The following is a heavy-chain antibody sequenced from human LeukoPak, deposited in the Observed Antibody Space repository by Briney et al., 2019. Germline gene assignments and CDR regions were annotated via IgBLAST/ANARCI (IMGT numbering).Heavy chain of an antibody. CDR3: ARGEAAAGYYNWFDP. D-gene: IGHD6-13*01. CDR2: IIPIFGTA. V-gene: IGHV1-69*06. CDR1: GYTFTSYD. J-gene: IGHJ5*02. Sequence: SVKVSCKASGYTFTSYDINWVRQATGQGLEWMGGIIPIFGTANYAQKFQGRVTITADKSTSTAYMELSSLRSEDTAVYYCARGEAAAGYYNWFDPWGQGTLVTVSS.